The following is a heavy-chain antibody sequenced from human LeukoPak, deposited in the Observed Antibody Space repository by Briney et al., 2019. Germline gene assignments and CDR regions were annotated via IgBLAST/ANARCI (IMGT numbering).Heavy chain of an antibody. Sequence: PSETLSLTCTVSGGSISSYYWSWIRQPPGKGLEWIGYIYYSGSTNYNPSLKSRVTISVDTSKNQFSLKLSSVTAADTAVYYCASGRGRRADAFDIWDQGTMVTVSS. CDR3: ASGRGRRADAFDI. CDR1: GGSISSYY. J-gene: IGHJ3*02. V-gene: IGHV4-59*08. CDR2: IYYSGST.